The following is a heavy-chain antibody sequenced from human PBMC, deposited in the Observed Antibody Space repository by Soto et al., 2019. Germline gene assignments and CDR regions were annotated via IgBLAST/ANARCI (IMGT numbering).Heavy chain of an antibody. V-gene: IGHV3-30*18. Sequence: QVQLVESGGGVVQPGRSLRLSCAASGFTFSSYGMHWVRQAPGKGLEWVAVISYDGSNKYYADSVKGRFTISRDNSKFTLYLQMNSLRAEDTAVYYCAKFKERCLQFWYCDLWGRGTLVTVYS. CDR1: GFTFSSYG. D-gene: IGHD1-1*01. J-gene: IGHJ2*01. CDR3: AKFKERCLQFWYCDL. CDR2: ISYDGSNK.